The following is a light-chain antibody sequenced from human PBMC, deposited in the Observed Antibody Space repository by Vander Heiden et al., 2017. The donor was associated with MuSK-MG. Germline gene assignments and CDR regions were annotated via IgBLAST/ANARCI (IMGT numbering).Light chain of an antibody. CDR3: CAYAGSSRV. V-gene: IGLV2-23*02. CDR2: EVS. Sequence: SALPQPPSVSGSPGQSTTIPCTGTSSDVGSYNLVSWYQQHPGKAPKLMIYEVSKRPSGVSKRFSGSKSGNTASLTISGLQAEDEADYYCCAYAGSSRVFGGGTKLTVL. CDR1: SSDVGSYNL. J-gene: IGLJ2*01.